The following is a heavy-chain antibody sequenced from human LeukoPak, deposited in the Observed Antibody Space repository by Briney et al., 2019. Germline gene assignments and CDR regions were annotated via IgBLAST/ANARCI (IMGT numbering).Heavy chain of an antibody. CDR3: ANPGRVSGSYNPFDY. Sequence: GSLRLSCAAYGLTFSSYVMSWVRQTPGKGLEWVSAISGSGDTTSYADSVKGRFTISRDNSKNTLYLQMNSLRAEDTAVYYCANPGRVSGSYNPFDYWGQGTLVTVSS. CDR2: ISGSGDTT. CDR1: GLTFSSYV. D-gene: IGHD3-10*01. J-gene: IGHJ4*02. V-gene: IGHV3-23*01.